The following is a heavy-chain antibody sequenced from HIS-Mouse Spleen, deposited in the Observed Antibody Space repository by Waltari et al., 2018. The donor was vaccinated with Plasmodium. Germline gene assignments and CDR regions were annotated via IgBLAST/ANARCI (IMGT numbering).Heavy chain of an antibody. D-gene: IGHD3-10*01. CDR2: IHHSGST. V-gene: IGHV4-34*01. J-gene: IGHJ2*01. CDR1: GGSFSGYY. Sequence: QVQLQPWGAGLLKPSETLSLTCAVYGGSFSGYYWSWIRQPPGKGLEWIGEIHHSGSTNYNPSLKSRVTISVDTSKNQFSLKLSSVTAADTAVYYCARGRVLGTSSGYFDLWGRGTLVTVSS. CDR3: ARGRVLGTSSGYFDL.